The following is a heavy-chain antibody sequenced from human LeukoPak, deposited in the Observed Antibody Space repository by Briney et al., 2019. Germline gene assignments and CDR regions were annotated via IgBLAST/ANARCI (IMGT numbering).Heavy chain of an antibody. D-gene: IGHD3-10*01. CDR3: AKSNGYGLVDI. CDR1: GGSISTYY. V-gene: IGHV4-59*12. J-gene: IGHJ3*02. CDR2: IYYDGST. Sequence: SETLSLTCTVSGGSISTYYWSWIRQSPGKGLEWIGYIYYDGSTNYNPSLKSRVTISLDMSKNQFSLKLTSVTAADTAVYYCAKSNGYGLVDIWGQGTMVTVSS.